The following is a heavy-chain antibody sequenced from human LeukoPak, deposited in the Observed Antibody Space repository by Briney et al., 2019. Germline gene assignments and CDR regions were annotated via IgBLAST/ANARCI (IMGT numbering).Heavy chain of an antibody. J-gene: IGHJ4*02. V-gene: IGHV1-69*05. CDR3: ARVNSILEWFFDY. D-gene: IGHD3-3*01. CDR1: AGTFSSYA. CDR2: IIPIFGTA. Sequence: GASVKVSCRASAGTFSSYAISWVRQAPGQGLEWMGRIIPIFGTANYAQKFQGRVTITTDESTSTAYMELSSLRSEDTAVYYCARVNSILEWFFDYWGQGTLVTVSS.